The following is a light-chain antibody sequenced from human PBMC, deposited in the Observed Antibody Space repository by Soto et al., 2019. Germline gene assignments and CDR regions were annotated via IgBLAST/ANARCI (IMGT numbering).Light chain of an antibody. CDR1: QSINNN. V-gene: IGKV3-15*01. J-gene: IGKJ4*01. Sequence: EIVMTQSPATLSVSPGERATLSCRASQSINNNLAWYQQKPGQGPRLLIYGASSRATGIPARFSGSGSGTGFTLTISSLQSEDFVIYYCQQYNNWPLTFGGGTKVEIK. CDR2: GAS. CDR3: QQYNNWPLT.